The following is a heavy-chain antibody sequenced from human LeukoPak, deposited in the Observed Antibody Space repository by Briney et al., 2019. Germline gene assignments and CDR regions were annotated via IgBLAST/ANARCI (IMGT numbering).Heavy chain of an antibody. J-gene: IGHJ4*02. CDR1: GFTFSSYA. CDR2: ISGSGGST. D-gene: IGHD1-26*01. Sequence: GGSLRLSCAASGFTFSSYAMSWVRQAPGKGLEWVSTISGSGGSTYYADSVKGRFTISRDNSKNTLYLQMNSLRTEDTAVYYCAKVVGATTRGYFDYWGQGTLVTVSS. CDR3: AKVVGATTRGYFDY. V-gene: IGHV3-23*01.